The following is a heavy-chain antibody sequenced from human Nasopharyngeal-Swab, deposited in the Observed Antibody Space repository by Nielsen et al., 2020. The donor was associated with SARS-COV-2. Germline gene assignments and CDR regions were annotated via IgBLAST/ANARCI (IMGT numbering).Heavy chain of an antibody. Sequence: KISCAASGYTFTSYAMHWVRQAPGPRLEWMGWINAGNGNTKYSKKFQGRVTITRDTSASTAYMELSSLRSEDTAVYYCARLTGRAGTTDYWGQGTLVTVSS. V-gene: IGHV1-3*01. CDR3: ARLTGRAGTTDY. CDR1: GYTFTSYA. D-gene: IGHD3-10*01. J-gene: IGHJ4*02. CDR2: INAGNGNT.